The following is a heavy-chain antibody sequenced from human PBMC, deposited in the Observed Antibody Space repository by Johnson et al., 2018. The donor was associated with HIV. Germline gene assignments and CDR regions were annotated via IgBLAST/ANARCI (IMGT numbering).Heavy chain of an antibody. D-gene: IGHD7-27*01. J-gene: IGHJ3*02. Sequence: QMQLVESGGGVVQPGGSLRLSCEGSGFSFDDYGISWVRQAPGKGLEWVAVISYDGSNKYYADSVKGRFTISRDNSKNTLYLQMNSLRAEDTAVYYCAKDRNWGRLFDGFDIWGRGTMVTVSS. CDR2: ISYDGSNK. CDR1: GFSFDDYG. V-gene: IGHV3-30*18. CDR3: AKDRNWGRLFDGFDI.